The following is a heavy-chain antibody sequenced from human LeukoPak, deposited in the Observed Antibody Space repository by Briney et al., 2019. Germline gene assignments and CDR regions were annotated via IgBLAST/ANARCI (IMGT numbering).Heavy chain of an antibody. D-gene: IGHD6-19*01. Sequence: SETLSLTCTVSGGSISSYYWSWIRQPAGKGLEWIGRIYTSGSTNYNPSLKSRVTMSVDTSKNQFSLKLSSVTAADTAVYYCAREGIAVAGTTVTLTQPVVGYWGQGTLVTVSS. CDR3: AREGIAVAGTTVTLTQPVVGY. V-gene: IGHV4-4*07. CDR1: GGSISSYY. CDR2: IYTSGST. J-gene: IGHJ4*02.